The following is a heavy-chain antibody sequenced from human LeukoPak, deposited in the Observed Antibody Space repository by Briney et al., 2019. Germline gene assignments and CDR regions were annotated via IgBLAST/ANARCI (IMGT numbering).Heavy chain of an antibody. CDR2: IDPEDGET. CDR1: GYTFTDYY. D-gene: IGHD3-10*01. V-gene: IGHV1-69-2*01. J-gene: IGHJ6*03. CDR3: ATIPRITTMRGAKVYYYYYYMDV. Sequence: ASVKVSCKGSGYTFTDYYMHWVRQAPGKGLEWMGLIDPEDGETIYAEKFQGRVTITADTSTDTAYKELSRLRSEDTAVYYGATIPRITTMRGAKVYYYYYYMDVSGEGSPVTASS.